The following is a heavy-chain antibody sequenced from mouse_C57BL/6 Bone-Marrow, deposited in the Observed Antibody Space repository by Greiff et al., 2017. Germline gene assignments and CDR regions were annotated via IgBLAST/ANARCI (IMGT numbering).Heavy chain of an antibody. CDR1: GYSITSGYY. CDR2: ISDDGSN. J-gene: IGHJ1*03. D-gene: IGHD1-1*01. Sequence: EVQLQESGPGLVKPSQSLSLTCSVTGYSITSGYYWNWIRQFPGNKLEWMGYISDDGSNNYNPSLKNRISITRDTSKNQFFLKLNSVTTEDTATYYCARGSTVVNWYFGVWGTGTTVTVSS. CDR3: ARGSTVVNWYFGV. V-gene: IGHV3-6*01.